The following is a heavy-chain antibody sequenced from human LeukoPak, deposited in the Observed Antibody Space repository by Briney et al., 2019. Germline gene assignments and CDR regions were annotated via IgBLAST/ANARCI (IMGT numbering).Heavy chain of an antibody. Sequence: ASVKVSCKASGYTFTGDYMYWVRQAPGQGLEWMGWINPNSGGTKYAQKFQGRVTMTRDTSISTAYMELRSLRSDDTAVYYCASVIAVAGTKLSYAFDIWGQGTMVTVSS. V-gene: IGHV1-2*02. J-gene: IGHJ3*02. CDR2: INPNSGGT. D-gene: IGHD6-19*01. CDR1: GYTFTGDY. CDR3: ASVIAVAGTKLSYAFDI.